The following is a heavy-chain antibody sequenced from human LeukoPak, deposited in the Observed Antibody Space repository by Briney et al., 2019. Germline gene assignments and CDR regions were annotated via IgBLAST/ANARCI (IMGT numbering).Heavy chain of an antibody. Sequence: ASETLSLTCTVSGVSISSGSYYWSWIRQPAGKGLEWIGRIYTSGSTNYNPSLKSRVTISVDTSKNQFSLKLSSVTAADTAVYYCARYPIYGDYTNDYWGQGTLVTVSS. D-gene: IGHD4-17*01. CDR2: IYTSGST. J-gene: IGHJ4*02. CDR3: ARYPIYGDYTNDY. CDR1: GVSISSGSYY. V-gene: IGHV4-61*02.